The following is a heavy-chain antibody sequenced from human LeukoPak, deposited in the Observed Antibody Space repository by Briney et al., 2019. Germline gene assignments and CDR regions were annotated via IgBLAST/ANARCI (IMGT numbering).Heavy chain of an antibody. CDR1: GGSISSYY. Sequence: PSETLSLTCTVSGGSISSYYWSWIRQPPGKGLEWIGYIYYSGSTNYNPSLKSRVTISVDTSMNQFSLKLSFVTAADTAVYSCARIPNFYVSGTSYRYYIDYWGRGTLVTVSS. J-gene: IGHJ4*02. D-gene: IGHD3-10*01. V-gene: IGHV4-59*01. CDR2: IYYSGST. CDR3: ARIPNFYVSGTSYRYYIDY.